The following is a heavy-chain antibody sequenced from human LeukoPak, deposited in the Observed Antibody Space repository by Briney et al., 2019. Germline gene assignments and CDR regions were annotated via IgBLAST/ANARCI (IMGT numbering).Heavy chain of an antibody. CDR1: GGSIGSYY. D-gene: IGHD4-11*01. CDR2: VYYSGST. Sequence: SETLSLTCTVSGGSIGSYYWSWIRQPPGKGLEWIGYVYYSGSTNYNPSLKSRVTISVDTSKNQFSLKLSSVTAADTAVYYCARDGAVTTGGFDYWGQGTLVTVSS. V-gene: IGHV4-59*01. J-gene: IGHJ4*02. CDR3: ARDGAVTTGGFDY.